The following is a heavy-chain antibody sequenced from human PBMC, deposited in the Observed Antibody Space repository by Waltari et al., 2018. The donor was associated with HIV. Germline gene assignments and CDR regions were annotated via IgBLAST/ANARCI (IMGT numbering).Heavy chain of an antibody. CDR2: ISRSSSII. V-gene: IGHV3-48*01. Sequence: EVQLVDSGGGLVQPGGSLRLSWAHSGFPLSNSSLNWVRQDPGKGLEWVSYISRSSSIIFYADSVKGRFTISRDNAKNSLYLQMNRLRVEDTAVYYCARDINGGWGYWGQGTLVTVAS. CDR1: GFPLSNSS. CDR3: ARDINGGWGY. J-gene: IGHJ4*02. D-gene: IGHD7-27*01.